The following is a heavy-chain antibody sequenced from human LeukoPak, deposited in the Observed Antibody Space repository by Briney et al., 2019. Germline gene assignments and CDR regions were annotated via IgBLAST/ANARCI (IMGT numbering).Heavy chain of an antibody. CDR2: ISSSSATI. CDR1: GFTFNTYS. Sequence: PGGSLRLSCVVSGFTFNTYSMNWFRQAPGKGLEWISYISSSSATIYYADSLKRRFTISRDNAKNSLYLQMNSLRAEDTAVYYCARGRDLFDSWGQGTLVIVFS. J-gene: IGHJ4*02. CDR3: ARGRDLFDS. V-gene: IGHV3-48*04.